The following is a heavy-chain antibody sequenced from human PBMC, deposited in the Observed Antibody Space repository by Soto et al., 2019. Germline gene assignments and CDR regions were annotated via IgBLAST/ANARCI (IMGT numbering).Heavy chain of an antibody. CDR2: IYPSDSDS. CDR3: ARAESHYYYCLDV. V-gene: IGHV5-51*01. CDR1: GYSFTNYW. Sequence: GESLKISCQGSGYSFTNYWIAWVRRMPGKGLEWMGIIYPSDSDSRYSPSFQGQVTFSADKSINTAYLQWSSLKASDTAMYYCARAESHYYYCLDVWGQGTTVTVSS. J-gene: IGHJ6*02.